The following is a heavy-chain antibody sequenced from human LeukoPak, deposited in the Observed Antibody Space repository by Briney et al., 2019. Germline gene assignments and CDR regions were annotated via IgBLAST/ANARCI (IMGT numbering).Heavy chain of an antibody. CDR3: ARERDLFSSSWPGRQYYYYGMDV. Sequence: GASVKVSCKASGYTFTSYGISWVRQAPGQGLEWMGWISAYNGNTNYAQKLQGRVTMTTDTSTSTAYMELRSLRSDDTAVYYCARERDLFSSSWPGRQYYYYGMDVWGKGTTVTVSS. V-gene: IGHV1-18*04. CDR2: ISAYNGNT. D-gene: IGHD6-13*01. CDR1: GYTFTSYG. J-gene: IGHJ6*04.